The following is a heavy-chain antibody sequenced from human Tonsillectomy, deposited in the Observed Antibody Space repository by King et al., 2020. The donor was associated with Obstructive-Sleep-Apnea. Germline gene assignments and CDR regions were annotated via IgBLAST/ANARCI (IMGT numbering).Heavy chain of an antibody. Sequence: EVQLVESGGGLVKPGGSLRLSCAASGFTISSYSMNWVRQAPGKGLEWVSSISSSSSYIYYADSVKGRFTISRDNAKSSLYLQMHSLRAEDTAVYYCARVFSTGYDVFDYWGQGTLVTVSS. CDR3: ARVFSTGYDVFDY. CDR1: GFTISSYS. V-gene: IGHV3-21*01. J-gene: IGHJ4*02. CDR2: ISSSSSYI. D-gene: IGHD3/OR15-3a*01.